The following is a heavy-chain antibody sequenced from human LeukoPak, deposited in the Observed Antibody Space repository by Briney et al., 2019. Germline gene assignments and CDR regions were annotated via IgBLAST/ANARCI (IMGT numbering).Heavy chain of an antibody. J-gene: IGHJ4*02. CDR1: GGSFSTYA. CDR3: ASPTVDLPWYFVN. Sequence: SVKVSCKPSGGSFSTYAISWIRQGPGQGLEWMGRIIPIVGLPNYAQNFEGRVTITADKSTSTTYMELSSLRSEDTAVYYCASPTVDLPWYFVNWGQSTLVTVSS. V-gene: IGHV1-69*04. CDR2: IIPIVGLP. D-gene: IGHD4-23*01.